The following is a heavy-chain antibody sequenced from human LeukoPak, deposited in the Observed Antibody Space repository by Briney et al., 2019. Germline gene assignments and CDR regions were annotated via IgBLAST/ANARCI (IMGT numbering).Heavy chain of an antibody. CDR1: GFTFSSYC. Sequence: PGRSLRLSCAASGFTFSSYCMHWVRQAPGKGLEWVAVISYDGSNKYYADSVKGRFTISRDNSKNTLYLQMNSLRAEDTAVYYCAKERNDYVWGSYRQGYYFDYWGQGTLVTVSS. J-gene: IGHJ4*02. CDR3: AKERNDYVWGSYRQGYYFDY. V-gene: IGHV3-30*18. CDR2: ISYDGSNK. D-gene: IGHD3-16*02.